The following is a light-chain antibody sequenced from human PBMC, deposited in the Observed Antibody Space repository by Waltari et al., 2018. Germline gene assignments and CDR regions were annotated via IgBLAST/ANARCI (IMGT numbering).Light chain of an antibody. CDR3: MQSLRALWT. CDR1: QSLLHSNGYTY. Sequence: DVVMTQSPLSLPVTLGEPASISCRSSQSLLHSNGYTYLDWYLQKPGQSPQLLIYLVSNRACGVPDRFSGSGSGTDFTLKISRVEAEDVGVYYCMQSLRALWTFGQGTKVEIK. V-gene: IGKV2-28*01. J-gene: IGKJ1*01. CDR2: LVS.